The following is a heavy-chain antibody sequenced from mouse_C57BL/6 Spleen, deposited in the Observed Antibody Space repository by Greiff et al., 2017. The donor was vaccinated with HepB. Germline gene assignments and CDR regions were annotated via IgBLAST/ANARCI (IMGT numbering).Heavy chain of an antibody. CDR3: ARGGLRRYAMDY. V-gene: IGHV1-55*01. D-gene: IGHD2-4*01. CDR2: IYPGSGST. Sequence: VQLQQPGAELVKPGASVKMSCKASGYTFTSYWITWVKQRPGQGLEWIGDIYPGSGSTNDNEKFKSKATLTVDTSSSTAYMQLSSLTSEDSAVYYCARGGLRRYAMDYWGQGTSVTVSS. CDR1: GYTFTSYW. J-gene: IGHJ4*01.